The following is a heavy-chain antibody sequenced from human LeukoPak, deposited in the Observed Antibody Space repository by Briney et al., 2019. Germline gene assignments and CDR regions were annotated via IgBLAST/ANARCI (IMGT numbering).Heavy chain of an antibody. CDR3: AKGSYYDFWSGYSY. CDR1: GFTVSSNY. Sequence: PGGSLRLSCAASGFTVSSNYMSWVRQAPGKGLEWVSAISGSGGSTYYADSVKGRFTISRDNSKNTLYLQMNSLRAEDTAIYYCAKGSYYDFWSGYSYWGQGTLVTVSS. CDR2: ISGSGGST. V-gene: IGHV3-23*01. J-gene: IGHJ4*02. D-gene: IGHD3-3*01.